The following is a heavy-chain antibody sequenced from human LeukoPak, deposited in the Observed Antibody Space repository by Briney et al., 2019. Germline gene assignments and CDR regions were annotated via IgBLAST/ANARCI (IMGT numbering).Heavy chain of an antibody. CDR3: ATRYNYYYLGY. CDR1: GFTVSGTY. D-gene: IGHD5-18*01. J-gene: IGHJ4*02. CDR2: IYGAEST. V-gene: IGHV3-53*01. Sequence: PGGSLRLSCAVSGFTVSGTYMTWVRQAPGKGLEWVSSIYGAESTNYADSVKGRFTISRDNSKNTLYLQMSSLRVEDTAVYYCATRYNYYYLGYWGQGTLVTVSS.